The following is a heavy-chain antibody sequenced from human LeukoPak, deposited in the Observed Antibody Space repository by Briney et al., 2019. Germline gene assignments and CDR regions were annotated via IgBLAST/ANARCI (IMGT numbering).Heavy chain of an antibody. D-gene: IGHD4-17*01. CDR1: GGSISSYY. Sequence: SETLSLTSTVSGGSISSYYWSWIRQPPGKGLDWIGYIYYSGSTNYNPSLKSRVTISVDTSKNQFSLKLSSVTAADTAVYYCARDPYGDYFFGYWGQGTRVTVSS. CDR2: IYYSGST. V-gene: IGHV4-59*01. J-gene: IGHJ4*02. CDR3: ARDPYGDYFFGY.